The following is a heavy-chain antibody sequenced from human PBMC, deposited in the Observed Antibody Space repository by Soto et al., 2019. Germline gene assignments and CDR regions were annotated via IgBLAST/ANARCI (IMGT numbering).Heavy chain of an antibody. V-gene: IGHV1-2*02. CDR1: GYTFTGHY. CDR3: GRGRSGQLVVFY. CDR2: IGPASGDT. Sequence: ASVKFSCKASGYTFTGHYIHWMRQAPGQGPEWMGEIGPASGDTRYAQKFQGRVTMTRDTSITTVYMELNNLSPDDTAVYYCGRGRSGQLVVFYWGQGTPVTVSS. J-gene: IGHJ4*02. D-gene: IGHD3-10*01.